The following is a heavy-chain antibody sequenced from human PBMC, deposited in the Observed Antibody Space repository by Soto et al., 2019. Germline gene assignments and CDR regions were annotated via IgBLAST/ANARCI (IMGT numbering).Heavy chain of an antibody. CDR2: INPSGGST. J-gene: IGHJ4*02. CDR1: GYTFTSYY. Sequence: QVQLVQSGAEVKKPGASVKVSCKASGYTFTSYYMHWVRQAPGQGLEWMGIINPSGGSTSYAQKFQGGVTMTRDTSTSTVYMELCSLISEDTAVYYCARDPYGDYVFFDYWGQGTLVTVSS. V-gene: IGHV1-46*03. D-gene: IGHD4-17*01. CDR3: ARDPYGDYVFFDY.